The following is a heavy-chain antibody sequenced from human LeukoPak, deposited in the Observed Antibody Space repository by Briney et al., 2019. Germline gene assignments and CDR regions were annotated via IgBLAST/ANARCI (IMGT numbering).Heavy chain of an antibody. CDR3: ASRATHYDFWSGYYAYYFDY. CDR2: IKQDGSEK. V-gene: IGHV3-7*01. J-gene: IGHJ4*02. D-gene: IGHD3-3*01. CDR1: GLTFSRDW. Sequence: PGGSLRLSCEGFGLTFSRDWMSWVRQAPGKGLEWVANIKQDGSEKYYVDSVKGRFTISRDNAKNSLYLQMNSLRAEDTAVYYCASRATHYDFWSGYYAYYFDYWGQGTLVTVSS.